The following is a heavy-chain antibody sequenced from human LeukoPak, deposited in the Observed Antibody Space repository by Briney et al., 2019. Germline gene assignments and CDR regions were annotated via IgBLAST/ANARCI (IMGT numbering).Heavy chain of an antibody. CDR2: IIPIFGTA. J-gene: IGHJ4*02. D-gene: IGHD3-22*01. V-gene: IGHV1-69*13. CDR1: GYTFTSYD. CDR3: AKQGPPWLI. Sequence: SVKVSCKASGYTFTSYDINWVRQATGQGLEWMGGIIPIFGTANYAQKFQGRVTITADESTSTAYMELSSLRSEDTAVYYCAKQGPPWLIWGQGTLVTVSS.